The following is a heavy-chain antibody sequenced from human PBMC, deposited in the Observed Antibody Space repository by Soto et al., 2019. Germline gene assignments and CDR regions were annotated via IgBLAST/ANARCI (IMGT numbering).Heavy chain of an antibody. V-gene: IGHV1-69*13. Sequence: GASVKVSCRAPGCNFRSYTISRVRPAPGQELEWMGGIIPIFGTANYAQKFQGRVTITADESTCTAYMELSSLRSEDTAVYYCARADRRWLQTDAFEIWGQGTMVTVSS. CDR3: ARADRRWLQTDAFEI. CDR2: IIPIFGTA. D-gene: IGHD5-12*01. CDR1: GCNFRSYT. J-gene: IGHJ3*02.